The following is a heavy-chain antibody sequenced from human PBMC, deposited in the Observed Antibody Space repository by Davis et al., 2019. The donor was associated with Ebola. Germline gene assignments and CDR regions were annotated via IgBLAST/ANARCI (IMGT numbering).Heavy chain of an antibody. Sequence: SETLSLTCTVSGGSISSGGYYWGWIRQPPGKGLEWIGSIYYSGSTYYNPSLKSRVTISVDTSKNQFSLKLSSVTAADTAVYYCAKLRRAARPVDAFDIWGQGTMVTVSS. D-gene: IGHD6-6*01. CDR1: GGSISSGGYY. J-gene: IGHJ3*02. V-gene: IGHV4-39*01. CDR2: IYYSGST. CDR3: AKLRRAARPVDAFDI.